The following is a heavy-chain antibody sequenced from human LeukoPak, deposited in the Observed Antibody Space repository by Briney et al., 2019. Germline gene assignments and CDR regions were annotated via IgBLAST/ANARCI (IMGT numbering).Heavy chain of an antibody. CDR1: GFTFSSYA. D-gene: IGHD6-6*01. Sequence: GGSLRLSCAASGFTFSSYAMHWVRQAPGKGLEWVAVISYDGSNKYYADSVKGRFTISRDNSKNTLYLQMNSLRAEDTAVYYCARVPTYSSSSICWGQGTLVTVSS. CDR2: ISYDGSNK. V-gene: IGHV3-30-3*01. CDR3: ARVPTYSSSSIC. J-gene: IGHJ4*02.